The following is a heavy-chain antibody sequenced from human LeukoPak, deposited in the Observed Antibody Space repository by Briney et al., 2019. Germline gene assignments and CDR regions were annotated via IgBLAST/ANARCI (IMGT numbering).Heavy chain of an antibody. Sequence: SETLSLTCAVSGGSISSSNWWGWVRQPPGKGLEWIGEIYHSGSTNYNPSLKSRVTISVDKSKNQFSLKLSSVTAADTAVYYCASGLYYYDSSGCYGYWGQGTLVTVSS. CDR3: ASGLYYYDSSGCYGY. CDR1: GGSISSSNW. J-gene: IGHJ4*02. V-gene: IGHV4-4*02. D-gene: IGHD3-22*01. CDR2: IYHSGST.